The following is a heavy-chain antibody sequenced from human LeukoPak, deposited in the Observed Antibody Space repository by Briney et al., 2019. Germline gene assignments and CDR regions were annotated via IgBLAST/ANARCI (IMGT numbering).Heavy chain of an antibody. V-gene: IGHV7-4-1*02. CDR3: AREGDYYDSSGYSNFDY. CDR1: GYTFTSYA. J-gene: IGHJ4*02. Sequence: ASVKVSCKASGYTFTSYAMNWVRQAPGQGLEWMGWINTNTGNPTYAQGFTGRFVFSLDTSVSTAYLQISSLKADDTAVYYCAREGDYYDSSGYSNFDYWGQGTLVTVSS. D-gene: IGHD3-22*01. CDR2: INTNTGNP.